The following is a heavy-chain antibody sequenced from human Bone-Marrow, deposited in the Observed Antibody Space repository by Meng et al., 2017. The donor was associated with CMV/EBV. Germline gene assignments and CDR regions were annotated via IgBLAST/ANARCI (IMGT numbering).Heavy chain of an antibody. CDR1: GFTFSSYS. CDR2: ISISSSYI. D-gene: IGHD2-2*01. Sequence: GESLKISCAASGFTFSSYSMNWVRQAPGKGLEWVSSISISSSYIDYGDSVKGRFTISRDNAKNSLYLQMNSLRAEDTAVYYCARDLGQTMPAYWGQGTLVTVSS. J-gene: IGHJ4*02. V-gene: IGHV3-21*01. CDR3: ARDLGQTMPAY.